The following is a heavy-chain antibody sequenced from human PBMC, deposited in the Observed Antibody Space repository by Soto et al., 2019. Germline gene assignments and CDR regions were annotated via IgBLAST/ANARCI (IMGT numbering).Heavy chain of an antibody. CDR3: ATDVVRSTGGDS. D-gene: IGHD7-27*01. V-gene: IGHV1-69*01. J-gene: IGHJ4*02. CDR1: GGTFTTSS. CDR2: IIPIFSKT. Sequence: QVQLVQSGAEVKELGSSVKVSCETSGGTFTTSSFVWVRQGPGQGLEWMGGIIPIFSKTNFAPKFQGRVTFTADESTRTVYMDLSSLRSEDTAIYYCATDVVRSTGGDSWGQGTLVTVSS.